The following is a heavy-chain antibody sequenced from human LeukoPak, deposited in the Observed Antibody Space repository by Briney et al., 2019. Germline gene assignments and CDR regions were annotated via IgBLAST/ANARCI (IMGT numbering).Heavy chain of an antibody. Sequence: SETLSLTCTVSGGSISSSSYYWGWIRQPPGKGLEWIGSIYYSGSTYYNPSLKSRVTISVDTSKNQFSLKLSSVTAADTAVYYCARNSGSYPFDYWGQGTLVTVSS. CDR3: ARNSGSYPFDY. J-gene: IGHJ4*02. D-gene: IGHD1-26*01. CDR2: IYYSGST. CDR1: GGSISSSSYY. V-gene: IGHV4-39*01.